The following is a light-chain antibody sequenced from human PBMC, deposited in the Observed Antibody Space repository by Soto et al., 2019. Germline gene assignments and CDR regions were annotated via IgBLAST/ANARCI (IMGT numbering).Light chain of an antibody. Sequence: QSVLTQPPSASGTPGQRVTISCSGSSFNIGSNTVNWYQQLPGTAPKLLIYHHNQRPSGVPDRFSASKSGTSASLAISGLQSEDEADYYCASWDDSLNGVVFGGGTQLTVL. CDR3: ASWDDSLNGVV. J-gene: IGLJ3*02. CDR1: SFNIGSNT. CDR2: HHN. V-gene: IGLV1-44*01.